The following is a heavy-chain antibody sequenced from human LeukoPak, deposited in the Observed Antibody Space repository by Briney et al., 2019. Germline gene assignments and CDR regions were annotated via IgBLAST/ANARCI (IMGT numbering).Heavy chain of an antibody. Sequence: RGESLKISCKTSGYNFPIFWIGWMRQMPGKGLEWMGIFYPADSDTRYSPSFQGQVSISADKSTSTAYLQWSSLKASDTAMYYCARLLNYDFWSGYYPYFDYWGQGTLVTVSS. CDR2: FYPADSDT. CDR3: ARLLNYDFWSGYYPYFDY. J-gene: IGHJ4*02. D-gene: IGHD3-3*01. V-gene: IGHV5-51*01. CDR1: GYNFPIFW.